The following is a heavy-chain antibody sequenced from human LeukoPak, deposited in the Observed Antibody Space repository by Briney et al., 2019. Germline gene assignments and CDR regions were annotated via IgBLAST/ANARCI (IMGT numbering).Heavy chain of an antibody. CDR2: IKQDGSEK. J-gene: IGHJ6*03. CDR3: AIRYGSGEKYYYYYYMDV. V-gene: IGHV3-7*01. CDR1: GFTFSSYW. Sequence: PGGSLRLSCAASGFTFSSYWMSWVRQAPGKGLEWVANIKQDGSEKYYVDSVKGRFTISRDNAKNSLYLQMNSLRAEDTAVYYCAIRYGSGEKYYYYYYMDVWGKGTTVTVSS. D-gene: IGHD3-10*01.